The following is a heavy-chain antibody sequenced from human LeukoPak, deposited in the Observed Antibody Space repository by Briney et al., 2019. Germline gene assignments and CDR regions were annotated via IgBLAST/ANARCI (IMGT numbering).Heavy chain of an antibody. V-gene: IGHV4-4*07. CDR2: IYTSGST. CDR3: ARGFTIFGEKGYYFDY. D-gene: IGHD3-3*01. Sequence: SETLSLTCTVSGGSISSYYWSWIRQPAGKGLEWIGRIYTSGSTNYNPSLKSRVTMPVDTSKNQFSLKLSSVTAADTAVYYCARGFTIFGEKGYYFDYWGQGTLVTVSS. J-gene: IGHJ4*02. CDR1: GGSISSYY.